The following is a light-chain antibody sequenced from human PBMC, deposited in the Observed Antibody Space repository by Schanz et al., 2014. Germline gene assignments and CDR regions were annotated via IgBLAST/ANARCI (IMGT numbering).Light chain of an antibody. CDR1: QSVSSY. CDR3: QHYNSYPWT. J-gene: IGKJ1*01. Sequence: EIVLTQSPATLSLSPGERATLSCRASQSVSSYLAWYQQKPGQAPRLLIYDASNRATGIPDRFSGSGSGTEFSLTISSLQPDDLATYYCQHYNSYPWTFGQGTKVEIK. V-gene: IGKV3-11*01. CDR2: DAS.